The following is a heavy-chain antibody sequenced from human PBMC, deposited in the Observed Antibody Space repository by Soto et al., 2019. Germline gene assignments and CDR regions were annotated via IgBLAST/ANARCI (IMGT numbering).Heavy chain of an antibody. CDR3: ARSSGGNFGIIIEGTNWFAP. CDR2: IIPIFGT. Sequence: SVTVSCKASGGTFSSYAISWERQAPGQGLEWMGGIIPIFGTVYAQKFQGRVTMTRDTSASTVYMELSSLRSEDTAVYYCARSSGGNFGIIIEGTNWFAPWGQGTLVTVSS. D-gene: IGHD1-26*01. CDR1: GGTFSSYA. V-gene: IGHV1-69*05. J-gene: IGHJ5*02.